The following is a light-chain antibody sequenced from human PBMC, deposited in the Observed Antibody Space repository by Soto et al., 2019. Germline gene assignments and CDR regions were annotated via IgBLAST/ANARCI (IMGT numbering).Light chain of an antibody. CDR2: AAS. V-gene: IGKV1-16*01. Sequence: DIQMTQSPSSLSASVGETVTITCRASRGINNYLAWFQQRPGKAPRSLIYAASSLQSGVPWRFSGSGSGTDFTLTITNLQPEDFATYYCQQYINHPYTFGQGTTLGIK. CDR3: QQYINHPYT. J-gene: IGKJ2*01. CDR1: RGINNY.